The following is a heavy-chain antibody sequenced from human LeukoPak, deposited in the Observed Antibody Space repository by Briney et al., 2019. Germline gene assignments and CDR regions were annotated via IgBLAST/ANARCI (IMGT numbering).Heavy chain of an antibody. CDR2: ISHDGSNK. Sequence: GGSLRLSCAASGFAFSSYAMHWVRQAPGKGLEWVAVISHDGSNKYYADSVKGRFTISRDNSKNTLYLQMNSLRAEDTAVYYCARDPTDFIVVVPVYYYYGMDVWGQGTTVTVSS. V-gene: IGHV3-30-3*01. CDR3: ARDPTDFIVVVPVYYYYGMDV. J-gene: IGHJ6*02. D-gene: IGHD2-2*01. CDR1: GFAFSSYA.